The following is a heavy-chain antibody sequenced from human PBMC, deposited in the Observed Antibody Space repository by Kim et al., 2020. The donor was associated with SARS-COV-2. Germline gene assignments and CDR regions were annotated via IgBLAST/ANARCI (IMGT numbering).Heavy chain of an antibody. D-gene: IGHD3-10*01. CDR3: ARDNGSGSDYYYYYGMDV. J-gene: IGHJ6*02. Sequence: SETLSLTCTVSGGSISSGGYYWSWIRQHPGKGLEWIGYIYYSGSTYYNPSLKSRVTISVDTSKNQFSLKLSSVTAADTAVYYCARDNGSGSDYYYYYGMDVWGQGTMVTVSS. CDR1: GGSISSGGYY. V-gene: IGHV4-31*03. CDR2: IYYSGST.